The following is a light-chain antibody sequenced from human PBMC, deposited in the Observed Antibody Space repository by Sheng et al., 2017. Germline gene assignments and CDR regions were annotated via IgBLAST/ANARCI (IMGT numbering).Light chain of an antibody. CDR3: QKYNSAPQT. J-gene: IGKJ1*01. V-gene: IGKV1-5*03. Sequence: DIQMTQSPSTLSASVGDTVTITCRASQSVSIWLAWYQQKPGKAPKLLIYKASNLESGVPSRFSGSGSGTEFTLTISSLQPDDFATYYCQKYNSAPQTFGQGTKVEIK. CDR2: KAS. CDR1: QSVSIW.